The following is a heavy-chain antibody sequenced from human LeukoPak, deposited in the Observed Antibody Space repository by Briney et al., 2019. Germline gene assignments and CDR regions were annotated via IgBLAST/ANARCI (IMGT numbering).Heavy chain of an antibody. J-gene: IGHJ4*02. CDR3: ARGGRYCSSTSCYSNFDY. D-gene: IGHD2-2*01. Sequence: SVKVSRKASGGTFSSYAISWVRQAPGQGLEWMGGIIPIFGTANYAQKFQGRVTITADESTSTAYMELSSLRSEDTAVYYCARGGRYCSSTSCYSNFDYWGQGTQVTVSS. CDR2: IIPIFGTA. CDR1: GGTFSSYA. V-gene: IGHV1-69*01.